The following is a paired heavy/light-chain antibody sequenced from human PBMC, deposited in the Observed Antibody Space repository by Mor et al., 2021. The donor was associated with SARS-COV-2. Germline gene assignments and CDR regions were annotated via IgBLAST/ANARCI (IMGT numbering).Light chain of an antibody. Sequence: QSVLTQPPSVSAAPGQKVTISCSGSSSNIGNNYVSWYQQLPGTAPKLLIYDNNKRPSGIPDRFSGSKSGTSATLGITGLQTGDEADYYCATWDSSLSAAVFGGGTLLTVL. CDR3: ATWDSSLSAAV. CDR2: DNN. CDR1: SSNIGNNY. V-gene: IGLV1-51*01. J-gene: IGLJ7*01.
Heavy chain of an antibody. CDR3: ARGRTIVGARDHNWYFDL. CDR1: GFSFSSFG. Sequence: QIRLMESGGGVVQPGRSLRLSCAASGFSFSSFGMHWVRQAPGKGLEWVAVIWYDGSNKYYVDSVKGRFTISRDNSKKTLYLQMNSLRAEDTALYYCARGRTIVGARDHNWYFDLWGRGTLVTVSS. V-gene: IGHV3-33*01. D-gene: IGHD1-26*01. J-gene: IGHJ2*01. CDR2: IWYDGSNK.